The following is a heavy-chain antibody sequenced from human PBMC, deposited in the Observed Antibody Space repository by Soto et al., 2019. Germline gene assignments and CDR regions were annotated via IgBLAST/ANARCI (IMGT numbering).Heavy chain of an antibody. J-gene: IGHJ6*02. Sequence: SLKVSCKASGGTFSSYAISWVRQAPGQGREWMGGIIPIFGTANYAQKFQGRVTITADKSTSTAYMELSSLRSEDTAVYYCATRQGEAYITMVRGVITHGMDVWGQGXTVTVSS. D-gene: IGHD3-10*01. CDR1: GGTFSSYA. CDR3: ATRQGEAYITMVRGVITHGMDV. V-gene: IGHV1-69*06. CDR2: IIPIFGTA.